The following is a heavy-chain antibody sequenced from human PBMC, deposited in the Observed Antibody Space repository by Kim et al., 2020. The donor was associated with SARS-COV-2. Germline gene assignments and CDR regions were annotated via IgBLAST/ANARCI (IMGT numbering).Heavy chain of an antibody. Sequence: ASVKVSCKASGYTFTSYAMHWVRQAPGQRLEWMGWINAGNGNTKYSQKFQGRVTITRDTSASTAYMELSSLRSEDTAVYYCAREEGWGSGWYLQYNWFDPWGQGTLVTVS. CDR1: GYTFTSYA. V-gene: IGHV1-3*01. J-gene: IGHJ5*02. D-gene: IGHD6-19*01. CDR2: INAGNGNT. CDR3: AREEGWGSGWYLQYNWFDP.